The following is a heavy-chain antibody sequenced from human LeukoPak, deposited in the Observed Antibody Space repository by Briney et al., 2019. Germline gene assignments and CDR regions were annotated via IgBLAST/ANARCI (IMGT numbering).Heavy chain of an antibody. Sequence: PSETLSLTCAVSGGSISSGGYSWSWIRQPPGKGLEWIGYIYHSGSTYYNPSLKSRVTISVDRSKSQFSLKLGSVTAADTAVYYCARELRYTGYYYGMDVWGQGTTVTVSS. CDR1: GGSISSGGYS. D-gene: IGHD5-18*01. J-gene: IGHJ6*02. CDR2: IYHSGST. V-gene: IGHV4-30-2*01. CDR3: ARELRYTGYYYGMDV.